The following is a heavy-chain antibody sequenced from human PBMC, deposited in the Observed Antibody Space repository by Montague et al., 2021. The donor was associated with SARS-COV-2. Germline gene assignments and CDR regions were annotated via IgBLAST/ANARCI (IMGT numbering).Heavy chain of an antibody. V-gene: IGHV4-59*01. D-gene: IGHD3-10*01. J-gene: IGHJ6*02. CDR3: ARSVFSESRRTGVWGVCSVGSFGMDV. CDR2: IYYSGST. CDR1: VGSFSSYY. Sequence: SETLSLTCTVSVGSFSSYYWSWIRQPPGKGLEWIGNIYYSGSTNYNPSLKSRATISVDTSKNQFSLKLSSVTAADTAVYYCARSVFSESRRTGVWGVCSVGSFGMDVWGQGTTVTVSS.